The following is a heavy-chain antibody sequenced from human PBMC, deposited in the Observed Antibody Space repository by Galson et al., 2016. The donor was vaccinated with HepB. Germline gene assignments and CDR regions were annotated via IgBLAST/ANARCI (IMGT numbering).Heavy chain of an antibody. Sequence: SLRLSCAASGFTFSSYAMSWVRQAPGKGLEWVSVISAASNTYYTDSVKGRFTISRDNSKTTLYLEMNSLGAEDTAVYYCAKRAHATGDYCGMDVWGQGTTVTVSS. D-gene: IGHD2-15*01. J-gene: IGHJ6*02. CDR2: ISAASNT. CDR3: AKRAHATGDYCGMDV. V-gene: IGHV3-23*01. CDR1: GFTFSSYA.